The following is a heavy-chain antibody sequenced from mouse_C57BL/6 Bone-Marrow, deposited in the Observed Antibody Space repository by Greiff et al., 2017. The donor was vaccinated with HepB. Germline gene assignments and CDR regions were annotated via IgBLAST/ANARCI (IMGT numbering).Heavy chain of an antibody. CDR2: IYPGDGDT. J-gene: IGHJ1*03. D-gene: IGHD1-1*01. V-gene: IGHV1-82*01. CDR3: ARRVYYGSSWYFDV. Sequence: QVHVKQSGPELVKPGASVKISCKASGYAFSSSWMNWVKQRPGKGLEWIGRIYPGDGDTNYNGKFKGKATLTADKSSSTAYMQLSSLTSEDSAVYFCARRVYYGSSWYFDVWGTGTTVTVSS. CDR1: GYAFSSSW.